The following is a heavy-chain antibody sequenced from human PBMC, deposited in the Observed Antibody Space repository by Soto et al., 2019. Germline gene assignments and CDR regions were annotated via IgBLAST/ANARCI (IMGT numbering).Heavy chain of an antibody. Sequence: GGSLRLSCAASGFTFSSYGMHWVRQAPGKGLEWVAVISYDGSNKYYADSVKGRFTISRDNSKNTLYLQMNSLRAEDTAVYYCAKSPSDSSAGYWGQGTLVTVSS. CDR1: GFTFSSYG. V-gene: IGHV3-30*18. CDR3: AKSPSDSSAGY. D-gene: IGHD6-25*01. CDR2: ISYDGSNK. J-gene: IGHJ4*02.